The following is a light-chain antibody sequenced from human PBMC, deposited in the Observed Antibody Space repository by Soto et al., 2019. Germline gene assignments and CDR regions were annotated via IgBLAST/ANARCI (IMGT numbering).Light chain of an antibody. CDR2: AAS. Sequence: DIQMTQSPSSLSASVGDRVTITCRASQTISTYLNWYQQKPGKAPKLLIYAASTFQGGVPSRFSGSGSGTDFTLTISRLQPEDFATYYCQQSYSSIFTFGPGTKVDIK. CDR3: QQSYSSIFT. V-gene: IGKV1-39*01. J-gene: IGKJ3*01. CDR1: QTISTY.